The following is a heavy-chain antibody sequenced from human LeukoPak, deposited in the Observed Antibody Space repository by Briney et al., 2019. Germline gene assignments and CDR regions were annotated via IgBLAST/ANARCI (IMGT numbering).Heavy chain of an antibody. CDR2: IYYSGST. CDR3: ARHVAVAGAYGY. CDR1: GGSISSSSYY. D-gene: IGHD6-19*01. Sequence: SETLSLNCTVSGGSISSSSYYWGWIRQPPGKGLEWIGSIYYSGSTYYNPSLKSRVTISVDTSKNQFSLKLSSVTAADTAVYYCARHVAVAGAYGYWGQGTLVTVSS. J-gene: IGHJ4*02. V-gene: IGHV4-39*01.